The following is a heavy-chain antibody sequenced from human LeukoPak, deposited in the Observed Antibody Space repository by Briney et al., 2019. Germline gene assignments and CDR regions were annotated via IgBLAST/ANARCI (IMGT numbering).Heavy chain of an antibody. CDR2: INPSGGST. D-gene: IGHD3-22*01. CDR1: GYTFTCYY. CDR3: ARAFRVTMILLYY. V-gene: IGHV1-46*01. Sequence: GASVTVSCKASGYTFTCYYMHWVRQAPGQGLEWMGIINPSGGSTSYAQKFQGRVTMTRDMSTSTVYMELSSLRSEDTAVYYCARAFRVTMILLYYWGQGTLVTVSS. J-gene: IGHJ4*02.